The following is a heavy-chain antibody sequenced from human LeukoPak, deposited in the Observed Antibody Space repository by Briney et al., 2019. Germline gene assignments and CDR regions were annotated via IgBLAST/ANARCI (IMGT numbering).Heavy chain of an antibody. CDR1: GFTFSSYG. V-gene: IGHV3-30*18. CDR2: ISYDGSNK. CDR3: AKGWILVDY. D-gene: IGHD2-2*03. Sequence: PGGSLRLSCAASGFTFSSYGMHWVRQAPGKGLEWVAVISYDGSNKYYADSVKGRFTISRDNSKNTLYLQMNSLRAEDTAVYYCAKGWILVDYWGQGTLVTVSS. J-gene: IGHJ4*02.